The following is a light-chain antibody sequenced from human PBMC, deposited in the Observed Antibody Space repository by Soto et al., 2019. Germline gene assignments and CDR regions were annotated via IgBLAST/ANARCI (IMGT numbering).Light chain of an antibody. CDR2: GTS. CDR3: QQFGGSPPYT. J-gene: IGKJ2*01. V-gene: IGKV3-20*01. Sequence: EIVLTQSPGTLSLSPGERATLSCRASQSVSSSYLAWYQQKPGQAPRLLIHGTSSRATGSPDRFSGSGSGTDFTLTISRLEPEDFAVYYCQQFGGSPPYTFGQGTKLDIK. CDR1: QSVSSSY.